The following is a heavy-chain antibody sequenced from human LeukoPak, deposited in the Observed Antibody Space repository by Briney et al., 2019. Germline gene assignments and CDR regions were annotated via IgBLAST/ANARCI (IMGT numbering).Heavy chain of an antibody. D-gene: IGHD6-19*01. Sequence: PGGSLRLSCAASGFTFSSFGILWVRQAPGKGLEWVAVIWYDGSNKYYADSVKGRFTISRDNSKNTLYMQMNSLRAEDTAVYYCARLGSGWAIDYWGQGTLVTVSS. CDR1: GFTFSSFG. J-gene: IGHJ4*02. CDR3: ARLGSGWAIDY. CDR2: IWYDGSNK. V-gene: IGHV3-33*01.